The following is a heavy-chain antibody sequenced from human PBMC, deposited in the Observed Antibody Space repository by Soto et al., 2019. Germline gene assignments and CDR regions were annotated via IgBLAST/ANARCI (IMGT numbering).Heavy chain of an antibody. CDR3: AKEDALVFSIAVAGTGGYGY. D-gene: IGHD6-19*01. Sequence: GGSLRLSCAASGFTFSSYAMSWVRQAPGKGLEWVSAISGSGGSTYYADSVKGRFTISRDNSKNTLYLQMNSLRAEDTAVYYCAKEDALVFSIAVAGTGGYGYWGQGTLVTVSS. CDR1: GFTFSSYA. J-gene: IGHJ4*02. V-gene: IGHV3-23*01. CDR2: ISGSGGST.